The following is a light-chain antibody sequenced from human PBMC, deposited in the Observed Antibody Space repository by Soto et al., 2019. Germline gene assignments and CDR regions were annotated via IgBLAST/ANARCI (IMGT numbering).Light chain of an antibody. CDR2: LGTGGILG. V-gene: IGLV9-49*01. CDR1: SGYSNYK. CDR3: GADHGSGSNFVVV. J-gene: IGLJ2*01. Sequence: QSVLTQPPSASASLGASVTLTCTLSSGYSNYKVDWYQQRPRKGPRFVMRLGTGGILGSKGDGIPDRFSVLGSGLNHYLTIKNIQEEDESDYYCGADHGSGSNFVVVFGGGTKLTVL.